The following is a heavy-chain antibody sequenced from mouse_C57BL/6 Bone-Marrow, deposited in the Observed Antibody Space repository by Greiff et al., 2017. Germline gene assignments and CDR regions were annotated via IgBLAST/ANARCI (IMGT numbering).Heavy chain of an antibody. CDR3: AREGLTSLIGDY. CDR1: GYSITSGYY. Sequence: EVQVVESGPGLVKPSQSLSLTCSVTGYSITSGYYWNWIRQFPGNKLEWMGYISYDGSNNYNPSPKNRISITRDPSKNQFFLKLNSVTTEDTATYYCAREGLTSLIGDYWGQGTSVTVSS. V-gene: IGHV3-6*01. D-gene: IGHD2-14*01. J-gene: IGHJ4*01. CDR2: ISYDGSN.